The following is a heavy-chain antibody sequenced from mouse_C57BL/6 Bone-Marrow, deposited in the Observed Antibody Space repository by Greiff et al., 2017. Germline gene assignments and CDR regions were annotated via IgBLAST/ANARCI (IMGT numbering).Heavy chain of an antibody. Sequence: VKLQESGPGLVQPSQSLSITCTVSGFSLTNYGVHWVRQSPGKGLEWLGVIWSGGSTDYNAAFISRLSISKDNSKSQVFFKMNSLQADDTAIYYWASITTVVHYYAMDYWGQGTSVTVSS. CDR1: GFSLTNYG. V-gene: IGHV2-2*01. CDR2: IWSGGST. CDR3: ASITTVVHYYAMDY. D-gene: IGHD1-1*01. J-gene: IGHJ4*01.